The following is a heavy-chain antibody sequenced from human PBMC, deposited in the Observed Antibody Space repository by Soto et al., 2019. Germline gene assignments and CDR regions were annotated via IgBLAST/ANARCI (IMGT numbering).Heavy chain of an antibody. J-gene: IGHJ5*02. CDR3: ARHMKSRMIFGVFDP. Sequence: QVQLQESGPGLVKPSETLSLTCTVSGGSISSYYWSWIRQPPGKGLEWIGYIYYSGSTNYNPSLKSRVTISVDTSKNQFSLKLSSVTAADTAVYYCARHMKSRMIFGVFDPWGQGTLVTVSS. V-gene: IGHV4-59*01. D-gene: IGHD3-3*01. CDR1: GGSISSYY. CDR2: IYYSGST.